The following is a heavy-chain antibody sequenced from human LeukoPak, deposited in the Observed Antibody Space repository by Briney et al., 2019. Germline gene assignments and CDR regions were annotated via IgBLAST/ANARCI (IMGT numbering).Heavy chain of an antibody. V-gene: IGHV3-9*03. J-gene: IGHJ3*02. Sequence: PGRSLRLSCAASGFTFDDYAMHWVRQAPGKGLEWVSGISWNSGSIGYADSVKGRFTISRDNAKNSLYLQMNSLGAEDMALYYCAKSESSGWPIDAFDIWGQGTMVTVSS. CDR2: ISWNSGSI. D-gene: IGHD6-19*01. CDR1: GFTFDDYA. CDR3: AKSESSGWPIDAFDI.